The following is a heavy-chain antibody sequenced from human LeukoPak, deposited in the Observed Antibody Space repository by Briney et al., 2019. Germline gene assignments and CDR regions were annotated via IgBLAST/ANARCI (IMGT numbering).Heavy chain of an antibody. CDR3: AKDSRIRSTFVNWFDP. Sequence: GGSLRLSCAASGFTFSSYAMSWVHQAPGKGLEWVSAISGSGGSTYYADSVKGRFTISRDNSKNTLYLQMNSLRAEDTAVYYCAKDSRIRSTFVNWFDPWGQGTLVTASS. CDR2: ISGSGGST. J-gene: IGHJ5*02. V-gene: IGHV3-23*01. D-gene: IGHD3-10*01. CDR1: GFTFSSYA.